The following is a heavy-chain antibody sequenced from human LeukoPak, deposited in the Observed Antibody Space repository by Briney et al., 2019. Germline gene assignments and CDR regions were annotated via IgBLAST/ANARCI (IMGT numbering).Heavy chain of an antibody. J-gene: IGHJ4*02. CDR1: GGSINSGTYY. CDR2: MYHDGRT. CDR3: ASDHKSITMRKGQYFDY. V-gene: IGHV4-39*01. Sequence: PSETLSLTCTVSGGSINSGTYYWGWIRQPPGKGLEWIASMYHDGRTSYNPSLESRVTISIDTSTNQFSLKLSSVTAADTAVYYCASDHKSITMRKGQYFDYWGQGVLGTVSS. D-gene: IGHD1-14*01.